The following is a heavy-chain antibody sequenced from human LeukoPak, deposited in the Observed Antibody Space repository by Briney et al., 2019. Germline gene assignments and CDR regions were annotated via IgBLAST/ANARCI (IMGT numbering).Heavy chain of an antibody. V-gene: IGHV4-31*03. CDR1: GGSISSGGYY. CDR2: IYYSGST. Sequence: PSETLSLTCTVSGGSISSGGYYWSWIRQHPGKGLEWIGYIYYSGSTYYNPSLKSRVTISVDTSKNQFSLKLSSVTAADTAVYYCARESMVRGVIGYFDYWGQGTLVTVSS. J-gene: IGHJ4*02. CDR3: ARESMVRGVIGYFDY. D-gene: IGHD3-10*01.